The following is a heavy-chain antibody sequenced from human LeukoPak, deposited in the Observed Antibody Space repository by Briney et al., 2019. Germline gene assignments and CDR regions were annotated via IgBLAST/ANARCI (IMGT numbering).Heavy chain of an antibody. CDR1: GYTFTTYG. CDR3: ARGSFWFDP. CDR2: ISPYNGNT. V-gene: IGHV1-18*01. Sequence: ASVKVSCKASGYTFTTYGISWVRQAPGQGLEWMGWISPYNGNTNYAQKFHGRVTMTTDTSTNTAYMELKSLRSDDTAVYYCARGSFWFDPWGQGTLVTVSS. J-gene: IGHJ5*02. D-gene: IGHD2-15*01.